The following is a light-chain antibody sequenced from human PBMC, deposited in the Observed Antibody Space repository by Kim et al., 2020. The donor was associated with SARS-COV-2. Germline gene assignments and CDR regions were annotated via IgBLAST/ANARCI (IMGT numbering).Light chain of an antibody. J-gene: IGKJ4*01. CDR2: GAS. V-gene: IGKV3-15*01. CDR3: QQYNDWPLLT. Sequence: IVMTQSPATLSVSPGERVTLSCRASQSVKNNLAWYQQRPGQAPRLLIYGASTRATGISARFSGSGSGTEFSLTIRSLQSEDLAVYYCQQYNDWPLLTFGGGTKVDIK. CDR1: QSVKNN.